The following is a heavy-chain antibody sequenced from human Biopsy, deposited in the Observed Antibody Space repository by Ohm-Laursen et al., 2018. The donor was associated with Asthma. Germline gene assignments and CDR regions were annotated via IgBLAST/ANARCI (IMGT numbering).Heavy chain of an antibody. Sequence: SETLSLTCTVSGGSMSSSSYYWGWIRQPPGKGLEWMGSISYTGSAYHNPSLKSRVTISVDTSKNHFSLKLSSVTAADTAVYYYARERAGYYGSGSYLGYWGQGTLVTVSS. CDR2: ISYTGSA. CDR3: ARERAGYYGSGSYLGY. CDR1: GGSMSSSSYY. D-gene: IGHD3-10*01. V-gene: IGHV4-39*02. J-gene: IGHJ4*02.